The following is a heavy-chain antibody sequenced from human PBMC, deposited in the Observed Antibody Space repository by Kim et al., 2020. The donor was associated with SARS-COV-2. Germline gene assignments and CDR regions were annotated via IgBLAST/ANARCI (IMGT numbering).Heavy chain of an antibody. Sequence: GGSLRLSCAASGFTFSSYAMHWVRQAPGKGLEWVAVISYDGSNKYYADSVKGRFTISRDNSKNTLYLQMNSLRAEDTAVYYCARDRSYDSSGYYYYYYGMDVWGQGTTVTGSS. CDR1: GFTFSSYA. CDR3: ARDRSYDSSGYYYYYYGMDV. J-gene: IGHJ6*02. D-gene: IGHD3-22*01. CDR2: ISYDGSNK. V-gene: IGHV3-30*04.